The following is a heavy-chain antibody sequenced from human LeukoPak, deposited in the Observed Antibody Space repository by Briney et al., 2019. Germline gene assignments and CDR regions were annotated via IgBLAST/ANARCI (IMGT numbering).Heavy chain of an antibody. CDR2: IYDGGST. Sequence: PSQTLSLTCTVSGGSISSGGYYWSWIRQPPGKGLEWIGFIYDGGSTSYNSSLKSRVTISVDTSKNQFSLKLSSVTAADTAVYYCARVEPPYNWFDPWGQGTLVTVSS. V-gene: IGHV4-30-2*01. CDR3: ARVEPPYNWFDP. CDR1: GGSISSGGYY. J-gene: IGHJ5*02.